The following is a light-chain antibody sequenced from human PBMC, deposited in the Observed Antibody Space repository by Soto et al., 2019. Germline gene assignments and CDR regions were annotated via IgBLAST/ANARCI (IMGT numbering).Light chain of an antibody. CDR1: QSVKTF. J-gene: IGKJ5*01. CDR2: DAS. Sequence: VMLSLSPATLSLYPGERATLSCRASQSVKTFLVWYQQRPGQAPRLLIYDASHRAAGIPARFSGSGFGTDFTLTISSLEPEDAAVYYCQQRSNWPPITFGQRRLPAVK. CDR3: QQRSNWPPIT. V-gene: IGKV3-11*01.